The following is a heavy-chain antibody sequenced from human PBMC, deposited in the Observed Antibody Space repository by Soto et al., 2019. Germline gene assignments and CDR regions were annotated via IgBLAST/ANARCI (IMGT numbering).Heavy chain of an antibody. D-gene: IGHD2-8*01. Sequence: ASMKVSRQASGYTFTRYYMHWVRQAPGQGLEWMGWIKPNSGGTNYAQKFQGWVTMTRDTSISTAYMELSRLRSDDTAVYYCARDRCTNGVCYYFDYWGQGTLVTVSS. CDR3: ARDRCTNGVCYYFDY. J-gene: IGHJ4*02. V-gene: IGHV1-2*04. CDR2: IKPNSGGT. CDR1: GYTFTRYY.